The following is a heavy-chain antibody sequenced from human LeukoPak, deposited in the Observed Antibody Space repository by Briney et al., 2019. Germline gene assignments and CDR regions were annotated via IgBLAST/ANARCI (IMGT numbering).Heavy chain of an antibody. CDR1: GDSISSYY. J-gene: IGHJ3*02. CDR3: ANYYDRSGYHDAFDI. CDR2: IHYSGTT. V-gene: IGHV4-59*08. Sequence: PSETLSLTCTVSGDSISSYYWNWIRQPPGKGPECIGYIHYSGTTNYNPSLKSRVTISVDTSKNQFSLRLSSVTAADTAVYFCANYYDRSGYHDAFDIWGQGTMVTVSS. D-gene: IGHD3-22*01.